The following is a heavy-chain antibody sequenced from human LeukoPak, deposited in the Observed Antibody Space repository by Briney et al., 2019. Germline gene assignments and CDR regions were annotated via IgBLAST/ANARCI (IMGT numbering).Heavy chain of an antibody. CDR1: GFAVSSNH. CDR2: IRYDGSNK. D-gene: IGHD2-2*01. Sequence: GGSLRLSCAASGFAVSSNHMNWVRQAPGKGLEWVAFIRYDGSNKYYADSVKGRFTISRDNSKNTLYLQMNSLRAEDTAVYYCAREGYCSTTSCYCDYWGQGTLVTVSS. V-gene: IGHV3-30*02. J-gene: IGHJ4*02. CDR3: AREGYCSTTSCYCDY.